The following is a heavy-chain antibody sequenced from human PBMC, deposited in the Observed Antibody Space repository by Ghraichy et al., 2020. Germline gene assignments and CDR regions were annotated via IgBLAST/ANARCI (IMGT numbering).Heavy chain of an antibody. CDR2: MNPNSGNT. CDR1: GYTFTSYD. Sequence: ASVKVSCKASGYTFTSYDINWVRQATGQGLEWMGWMNPNSGNTGYAQKFQGRVTMTRNTSISTAYMELSSLRSEDTAVYYCARDNGLAVGGDIVIYHYYGMDVWDQGTTVTVSS. CDR3: ARDNGLAVGGDIVIYHYYGMDV. J-gene: IGHJ6*02. D-gene: IGHD3-16*02. V-gene: IGHV1-8*01.